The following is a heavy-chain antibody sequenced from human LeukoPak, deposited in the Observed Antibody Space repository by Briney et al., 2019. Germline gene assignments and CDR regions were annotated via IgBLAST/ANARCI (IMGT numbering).Heavy chain of an antibody. D-gene: IGHD6-6*01. CDR1: RFTFSSYS. Sequence: GGSLRLSCAASRFTFSSYSMNWVRQAPGKGLEWVSYISWSSSTIYYADSVKGRFTISRDNAKNSLYLQMNSLRVEDTAVYYCARVPPPSAFDIWGQGTMVTVSS. J-gene: IGHJ3*02. CDR2: ISWSSSTI. V-gene: IGHV3-48*01. CDR3: ARVPPPSAFDI.